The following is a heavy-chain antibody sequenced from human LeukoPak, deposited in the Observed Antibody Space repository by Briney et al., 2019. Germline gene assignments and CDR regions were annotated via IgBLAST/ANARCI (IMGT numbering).Heavy chain of an antibody. CDR2: IYYSGST. CDR1: GGSISSYY. CDR3: ARGGGESMVRGVADY. J-gene: IGHJ4*02. V-gene: IGHV4-59*01. D-gene: IGHD3-10*01. Sequence: SETLSLTCTVSGGSISSYYWSWIRQPPGKGLEWIGYIYYSGSTNYNPSLKSRVTISVDTSKNQFSLKLSSVTAADTAVYYCARGGGESMVRGVADYWGPGILVTVSS.